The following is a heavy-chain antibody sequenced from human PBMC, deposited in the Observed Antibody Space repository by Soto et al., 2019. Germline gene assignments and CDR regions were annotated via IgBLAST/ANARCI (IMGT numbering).Heavy chain of an antibody. J-gene: IGHJ4*02. Sequence: EVYLVESGGDLVEPGGSLRLSCADSRFMFSSAWMSWVRQAPGKGLEWVGRIKAKIDGETTDYADFVQGRFTISRDDSKNTVFLEMNSLKTEDTAVYFCVEGWNDFWGQGTLVTVSS. CDR1: RFMFSSAW. CDR3: VEGWNDF. V-gene: IGHV3-15*01. D-gene: IGHD1-1*01. CDR2: IKAKIDGETT.